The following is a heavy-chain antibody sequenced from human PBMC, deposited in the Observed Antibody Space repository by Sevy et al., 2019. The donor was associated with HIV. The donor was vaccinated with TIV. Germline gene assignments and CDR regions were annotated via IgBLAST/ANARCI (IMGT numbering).Heavy chain of an antibody. CDR3: AKSPSSPGSSSTWATFDY. V-gene: IGHV3-23*01. CDR1: GFTFSNYA. J-gene: IGHJ4*02. CDR2: ISASGGTT. Sequence: GGYLRLSCAASGFTFSNYAMSWVRQAPGKGLEWVSAISASGGTTFFADSVKGRFTISRDNSKNTMYLQMNSLRVEDTAVYYCAKSPSSPGSSSTWATFDYWGQGTLVNVSS. D-gene: IGHD6-13*01.